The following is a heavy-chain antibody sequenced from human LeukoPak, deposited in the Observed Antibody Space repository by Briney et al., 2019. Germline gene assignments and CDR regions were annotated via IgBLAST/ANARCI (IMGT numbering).Heavy chain of an antibody. J-gene: IGHJ4*02. CDR1: GFTFSSYW. CDR3: ASFGGGIAAAN. V-gene: IGHV3-74*01. CDR2: INNDGSST. Sequence: GGSLRLSCAASGFTFSSYWMHWVRQAPGKGLVWVSRINNDGSSTSYADSVKDRFTISRDNAKNTLYLQMNSLRAEDTAVYYCASFGGGIAAANWGQGTLVTVSS. D-gene: IGHD6-13*01.